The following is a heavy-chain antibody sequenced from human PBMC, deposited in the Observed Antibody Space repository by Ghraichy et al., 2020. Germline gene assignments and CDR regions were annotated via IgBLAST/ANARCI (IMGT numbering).Heavy chain of an antibody. D-gene: IGHD1-20*01. CDR1: GGSFSGYY. CDR2: INHSGST. J-gene: IGHJ4*02. V-gene: IGHV4-34*01. CDR3: ARGKRYNWNLRLRGPFAEFDY. Sequence: SETLSLTCAVYGGSFSGYYWSWIRQPPGKGLEWIGEINHSGSTNYNPSLKSRVTISVDTSKNQFSLKLSSVTAADTAVYYCARGKRYNWNLRLRGPFAEFDYWGQGTLVTVSS.